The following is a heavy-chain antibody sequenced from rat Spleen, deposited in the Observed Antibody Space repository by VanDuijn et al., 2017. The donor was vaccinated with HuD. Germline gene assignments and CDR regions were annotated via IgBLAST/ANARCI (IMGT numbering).Heavy chain of an antibody. CDR3: ARRHYGYTDYFDY. D-gene: IGHD1-9*01. Sequence: EVQLVESGGGLVQPGRSLKLSCAASGFTFSYYGVAWVRQAPTKGLEWVATISYGDSSCHSATYYPDLVRGRFTISRDDVKSTLSRQMDSLRSEDTATYYCARRHYGYTDYFDYWGQGVMVTVSS. CDR1: GFTFSYYG. V-gene: IGHV5-29*01. CDR2: ISYGDSSCHSAT. J-gene: IGHJ2*01.